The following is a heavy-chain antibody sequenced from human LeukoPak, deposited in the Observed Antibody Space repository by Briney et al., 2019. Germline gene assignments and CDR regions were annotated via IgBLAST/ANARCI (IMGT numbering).Heavy chain of an antibody. J-gene: IGHJ4*02. V-gene: IGHV3-23*01. CDR3: ATTGYSSRNY. CDR1: GFIFANYA. D-gene: IGHD6-13*01. Sequence: GGSLRLSCTTSGFIFANYAMAWVRQSPGKGLEWVSTISASGADTYYADSVKGRFTISRDNSKNTLYLQMNSLRAEDTAVYYCATTGYSSRNYWGQGTLVTVSS. CDR2: ISASGADT.